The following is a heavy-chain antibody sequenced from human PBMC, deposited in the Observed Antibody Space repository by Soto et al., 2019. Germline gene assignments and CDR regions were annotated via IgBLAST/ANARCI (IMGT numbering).Heavy chain of an antibody. D-gene: IGHD5-18*01. CDR2: IYYSGST. CDR3: ARIESGYSYGPTLFDY. V-gene: IGHV4-59*01. J-gene: IGHJ4*02. Sequence: PSETLSLTCTVSGGSISSYYWSWIRQPPGKGLEWIGYIYYSGSTNYNPSLKSRVTISVDTSKNQFSLKLSSVTAADTAVYYCARIESGYSYGPTLFDYWGQGTLVTVS. CDR1: GGSISSYY.